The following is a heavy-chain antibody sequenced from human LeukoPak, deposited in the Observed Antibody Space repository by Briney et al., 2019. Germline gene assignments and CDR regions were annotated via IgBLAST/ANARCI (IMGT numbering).Heavy chain of an antibody. CDR2: ISWNSGSI. D-gene: IGHD4-17*01. V-gene: IGHV3-9*01. CDR3: AKGGYPATDYGDYCSYYYGRDV. J-gene: IGHJ6*02. Sequence: GGSLRLSCAASGFTFDDYAMHWVRQAQGKGLEWVSGISWNSGSIGYADSVKGRFTISRDNAKNSLCLQMNSLRAEDTALYYCAKGGYPATDYGDYCSYYYGRDVWGQGTTVTVSS. CDR1: GFTFDDYA.